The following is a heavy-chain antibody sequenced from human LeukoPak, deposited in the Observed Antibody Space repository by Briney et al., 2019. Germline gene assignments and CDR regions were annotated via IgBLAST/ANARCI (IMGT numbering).Heavy chain of an antibody. Sequence: SVKVSCKASAGTFSSYSISWVRQAPGQGLEWMGRIIPIFGTANYAQKFQGRVTITTDESTSTAYMELSSLRSEDTAVYYCARSPYFGVVTPDYWGQGTLVTVSS. CDR3: ARSPYFGVVTPDY. V-gene: IGHV1-69*05. D-gene: IGHD3-3*01. CDR2: IIPIFGTA. J-gene: IGHJ4*02. CDR1: AGTFSSYS.